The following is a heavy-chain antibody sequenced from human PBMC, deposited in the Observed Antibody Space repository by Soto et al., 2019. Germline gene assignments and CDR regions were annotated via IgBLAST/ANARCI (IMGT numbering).Heavy chain of an antibody. CDR3: ARGRYGDY. CDR2: TSAHNGKT. J-gene: IGHJ4*02. Sequence: QVHLVQSGAEVKKPGASVKVSCKGSGYAFTTYGITWVRQAPGQGLEWMGWTSAHNGKTNYAQKLQGRVTVNRDTSTSTAYMELRSLRSDDTAVYYCARGRYGDYWGQGALVTVSS. V-gene: IGHV1-18*01. D-gene: IGHD1-1*01. CDR1: GYAFTTYG.